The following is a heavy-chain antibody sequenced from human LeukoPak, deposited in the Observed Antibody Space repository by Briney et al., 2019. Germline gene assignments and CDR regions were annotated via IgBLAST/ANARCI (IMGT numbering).Heavy chain of an antibody. CDR3: ARDSASLYSGSYSDY. D-gene: IGHD1-26*01. J-gene: IGHJ4*02. CDR1: GFTFSSYE. CDR2: ISSSGSTI. Sequence: QPGGSLRLSCAASGFTFSSYEMNWVRQAPGKGLEWVSYISSSGSTIHYADSVKGRFTISRDNAKNSLYLQMNSLRAEDTAVYYCARDSASLYSGSYSDYWGQGTLVTVSS. V-gene: IGHV3-48*03.